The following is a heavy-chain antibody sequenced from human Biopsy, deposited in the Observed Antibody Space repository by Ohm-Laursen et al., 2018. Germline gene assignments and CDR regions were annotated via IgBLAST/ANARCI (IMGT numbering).Heavy chain of an antibody. J-gene: IGHJ4*02. CDR2: IYYDGLNK. V-gene: IGHV3-33*01. CDR1: GFMFSSYG. D-gene: IGHD2-2*01. Sequence: SLRLSCTASGFMFSSYGMHWVRQAPGKGLEWVAVIYYDGLNKEYAGSVKGRFTISRDNSKNTLFLRMNSLRAEDTAVYYCARDGIVVVPAAFHLDNWGPGTLVTVSS. CDR3: ARDGIVVVPAAFHLDN.